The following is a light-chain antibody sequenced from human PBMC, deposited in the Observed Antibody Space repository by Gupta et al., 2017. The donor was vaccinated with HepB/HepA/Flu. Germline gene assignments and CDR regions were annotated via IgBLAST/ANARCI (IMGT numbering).Light chain of an antibody. CDR1: SSDVGSYDL. J-gene: IGLJ3*02. V-gene: IGLV2-23*02. Sequence: QSALTQPASVSGSPGQYITISCTGTSSDVGSYDLVSWYQQHPDKAPKLVIYGVTKRPSGVSNRLSGSKSGNTASLTIAGLHADDDADYFCCSYAGRNSYWIFGGGTKLTVL. CDR3: CSYAGRNSYWI. CDR2: GVT.